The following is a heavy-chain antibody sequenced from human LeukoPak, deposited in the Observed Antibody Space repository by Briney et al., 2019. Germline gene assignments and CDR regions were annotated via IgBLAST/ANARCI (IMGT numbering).Heavy chain of an antibody. D-gene: IGHD1-26*01. CDR1: GASLSSYY. CDR2: ISDTGKT. CDR3: ATGYYEPFAR. Sequence: SETLSLTCSVSGASLSSYYWDWLRQSPGKGLEWIGYISDTGKTDSNPSLKSRVSISLDTSKKQFSLRLRSVTAADSAVYYCATGYYEPFARWGPGILVTVSS. J-gene: IGHJ4*02. V-gene: IGHV4-59*01.